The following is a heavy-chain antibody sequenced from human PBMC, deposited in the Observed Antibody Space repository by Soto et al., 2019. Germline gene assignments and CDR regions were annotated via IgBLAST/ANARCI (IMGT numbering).Heavy chain of an antibody. Sequence: GGSLRLSCAASGLTFSSYAMNWVRQAPGKGLEWVSGLSGNGDRTYYADSVKGRFTISRDNSKNTLYLQMNSLRAEDTAVYYCARGGSSGWYAAFDYYYYMDVWGKGTTVTVSS. J-gene: IGHJ6*03. CDR2: LSGNGDRT. CDR3: ARGGSSGWYAAFDYYYYMDV. CDR1: GLTFSSYA. D-gene: IGHD6-19*01. V-gene: IGHV3-23*01.